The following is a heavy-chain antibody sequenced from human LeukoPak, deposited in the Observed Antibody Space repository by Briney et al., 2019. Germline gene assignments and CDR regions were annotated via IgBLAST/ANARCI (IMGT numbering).Heavy chain of an antibody. CDR3: ARDWGSGSSYEWFDP. Sequence: SETLSLTCTVSGGSISSGDYYWSWIRQPPGKGLEWIGYIYYSGSTYYNPSLKSRVTISVDTSKNQFSPKLSSVTAADTAVYYCARDWGSGSSYEWFDPWGQGTLVTVSS. J-gene: IGHJ5*02. D-gene: IGHD3-16*01. V-gene: IGHV4-30-4*01. CDR2: IYYSGST. CDR1: GGSISSGDYY.